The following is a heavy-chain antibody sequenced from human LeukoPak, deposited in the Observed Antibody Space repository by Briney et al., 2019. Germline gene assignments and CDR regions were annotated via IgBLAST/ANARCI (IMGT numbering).Heavy chain of an antibody. CDR2: ISSSSSYI. J-gene: IGHJ4*02. CDR3: ARDLRAINSSWYYPFDY. Sequence: GGSLRLSCAASGFTFSSYSMNWVRQAPGKGLEWVSSISSSSSYIYYADSVKGRFTISRDNAKNSLYLQMNSLRAEDTAVYYCARDLRAINSSWYYPFDYWGQGTLVTVSS. D-gene: IGHD6-13*01. V-gene: IGHV3-21*01. CDR1: GFTFSSYS.